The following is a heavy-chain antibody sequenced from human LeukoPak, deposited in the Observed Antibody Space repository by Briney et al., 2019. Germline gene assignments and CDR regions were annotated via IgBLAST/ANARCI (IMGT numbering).Heavy chain of an antibody. D-gene: IGHD6-19*01. CDR3: ARGYSSGWFDP. CDR2: IYSGGGA. V-gene: IGHV3-66*01. CDR1: GFTVSTNY. J-gene: IGHJ5*02. Sequence: PGGSLRLSCAASGFTVSTNYMSWVRQAPGKGLEWVSIIYSGGGAYYADSVKGRFIISRDNSKNTLYLQMNSLRAEDTAVYHCARGYSSGWFDPWGQGTLVTVSS.